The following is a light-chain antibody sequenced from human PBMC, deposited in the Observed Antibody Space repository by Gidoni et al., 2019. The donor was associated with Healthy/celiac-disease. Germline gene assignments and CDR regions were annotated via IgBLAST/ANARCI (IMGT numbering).Light chain of an antibody. Sequence: EIVLTQSPGTLSLSPGERATLSCRTSQSVSSSYLAWYQQKPGQAPRLLIDGASSRATGIPDRFSGSGSGTDFTLTIIRLEPEDFSVYYCHQYGSSYTFGQGTKLEIK. CDR3: HQYGSSYT. J-gene: IGKJ2*01. V-gene: IGKV3-20*01. CDR2: GAS. CDR1: QSVSSSY.